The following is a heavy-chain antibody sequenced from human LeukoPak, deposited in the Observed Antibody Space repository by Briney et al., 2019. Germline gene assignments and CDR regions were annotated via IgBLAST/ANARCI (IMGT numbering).Heavy chain of an antibody. CDR1: GFTFSSYG. Sequence: GRSLRLSCAASGFTFSSYGMHGVRQAPGKGLEWVAVIWHDGSNKYYADSVKGRFTISRDNSKNTLYLQMNSLRAEDTAVYYCARDRGDCSSTSCYRGPHNWFDPWGQGTLVTVSS. J-gene: IGHJ5*02. CDR2: IWHDGSNK. CDR3: ARDRGDCSSTSCYRGPHNWFDP. V-gene: IGHV3-33*01. D-gene: IGHD2-2*01.